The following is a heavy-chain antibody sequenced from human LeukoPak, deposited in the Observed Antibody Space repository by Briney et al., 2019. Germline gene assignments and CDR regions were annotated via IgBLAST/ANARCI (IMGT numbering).Heavy chain of an antibody. CDR1: GFTFSSYW. Sequence: PGGSLRLSCAASGFTFSSYWMHWVRQAPGKGLVWVSRISPDGSTTGHADSVKGRFTTSRDNAKNTLFLQMNSLRAEDTAVYYCAKGAVAGYYGMDVWGQGTTVTVSS. J-gene: IGHJ6*02. D-gene: IGHD6-19*01. CDR3: AKGAVAGYYGMDV. CDR2: ISPDGSTT. V-gene: IGHV3-74*01.